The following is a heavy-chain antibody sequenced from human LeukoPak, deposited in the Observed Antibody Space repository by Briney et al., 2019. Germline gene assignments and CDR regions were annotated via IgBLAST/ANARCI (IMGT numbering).Heavy chain of an antibody. D-gene: IGHD3-10*01. CDR3: ARDYGSGSYSYFDY. CDR1: GYTFTSYG. Sequence: ASVKVSCKASGYTFTSYGISWVRQAPGQGLEWMGWISAYNGNTNYAQKLQCRVTMTTDTSTSTAYMELRSLRSDDTAVYHCARDYGSGSYSYFDYWGQGTLVTVSS. J-gene: IGHJ4*02. CDR2: ISAYNGNT. V-gene: IGHV1-18*01.